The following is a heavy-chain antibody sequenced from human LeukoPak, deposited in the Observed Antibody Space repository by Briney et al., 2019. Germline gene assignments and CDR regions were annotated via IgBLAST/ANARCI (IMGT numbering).Heavy chain of an antibody. CDR3: TRDETGIDY. CDR1: GFRFDDFG. Sequence: GGSLRLSCTTSGFRFDDFGLSWVRQAPGKGLEWVSSISWNGSLTPYADSVRGRFPVSRDNDKAFLYLQMNSLKVEDTALYYCTRDETGIDYWGPGTLVTVSS. J-gene: IGHJ4*02. CDR2: ISWNGSLT. V-gene: IGHV3-20*04. D-gene: IGHD1-1*01.